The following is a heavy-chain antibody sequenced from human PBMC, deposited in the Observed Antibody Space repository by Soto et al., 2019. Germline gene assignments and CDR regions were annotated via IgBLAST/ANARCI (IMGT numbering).Heavy chain of an antibody. CDR3: ASYSSSVMY. CDR2: ISYDGSNK. J-gene: IGHJ4*02. D-gene: IGHD6-13*01. CDR1: GFTFSSYA. V-gene: IGHV3-30-3*01. Sequence: LRLSCAASGFTFSSYAMHWVRQAPGKGLEWVAVISYDGSNKYYADSVKGRFTISRDNSKNTLYLQMNSLRAEDTAVYYCASYSSSVMYWGQGTLVTVSS.